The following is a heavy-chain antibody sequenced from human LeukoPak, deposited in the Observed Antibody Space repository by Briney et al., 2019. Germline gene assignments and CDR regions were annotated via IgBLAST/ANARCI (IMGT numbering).Heavy chain of an antibody. CDR3: AKVGRGATYYFDC. J-gene: IGHJ4*02. D-gene: IGHD4/OR15-4a*01. Sequence: GGSLRLSCAASGVTFRTDAMSWVRQTPGKGLEWVSTFRGSDGDTYYADSVKGRFTISRDDSKNTLYLQMNSLRAEDTAVYHCAKVGRGATYYFDCWGQGTLVTVSS. V-gene: IGHV3-23*01. CDR2: FRGSDGDT. CDR1: GVTFRTDA.